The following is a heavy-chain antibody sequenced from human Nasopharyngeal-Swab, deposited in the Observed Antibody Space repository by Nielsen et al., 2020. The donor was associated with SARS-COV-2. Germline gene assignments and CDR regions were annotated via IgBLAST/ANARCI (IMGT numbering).Heavy chain of an antibody. D-gene: IGHD3-22*01. CDR3: AKDRITMIVEPDY. CDR2: IKQDGSEK. V-gene: IGHV3-7*03. J-gene: IGHJ4*02. Sequence: WIRQPPGKGLEWVANIKQDGSEKYYVDSVKGRFTISRDNAKNSLYLQMNSLRAEDTAVYYCAKDRITMIVEPDYWGQGTLVTVS.